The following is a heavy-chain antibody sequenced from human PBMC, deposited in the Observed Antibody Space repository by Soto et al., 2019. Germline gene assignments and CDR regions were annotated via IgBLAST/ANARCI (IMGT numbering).Heavy chain of an antibody. V-gene: IGHV3-11*06. CDR2: ISSSSSYT. Sequence: ESGGGLVKPGGSLRLSCSASGFTFSDYYMNWIRQAPGKGLEWVSYISSSSSYTNYADSVKGRFTISRDNAKRSLDLQMNSLRADDTAVYYCARDREALYSYYGMDVWGQGTAVTVSS. CDR1: GFTFSDYY. J-gene: IGHJ6*02. CDR3: ARDREALYSYYGMDV.